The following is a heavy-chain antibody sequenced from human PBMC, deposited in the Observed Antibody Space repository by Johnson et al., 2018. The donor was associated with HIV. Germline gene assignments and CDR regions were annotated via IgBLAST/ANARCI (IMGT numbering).Heavy chain of an antibody. V-gene: IGHV3-30*18. J-gene: IGHJ3*02. CDR1: GFTFSSFG. CDR2: ISSAGTDK. Sequence: QMQLVESGGGVVQPGRSLRLSCAVSGFTFSSFGMHWVRQAPGKGLEWMAVISSAGTDKYYADSVKGRFTISRDNSKNTLYLQMNSLRVEDTAVYYCAKGRNTYGADVFDIWGQGTMVTVSS. CDR3: AKGRNTYGADVFDI. D-gene: IGHD4/OR15-4a*01.